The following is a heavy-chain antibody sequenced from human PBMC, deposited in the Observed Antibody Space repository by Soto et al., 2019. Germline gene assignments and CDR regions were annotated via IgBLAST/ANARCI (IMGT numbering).Heavy chain of an antibody. J-gene: IGHJ6*02. V-gene: IGHV3-30-3*01. CDR3: ARDHYGSGSFFSYYYYGMDV. Sequence: PGWSLGLSCAASGFTFSSYAMPWVRQAPGKGLEWVAVISYDGSNKYYADSVKGRFTISRDNSKNTLYLQMNSLRAEDTAVYYCARDHYGSGSFFSYYYYGMDVWGQGTTVTVSS. CDR1: GFTFSSYA. CDR2: ISYDGSNK. D-gene: IGHD3-10*01.